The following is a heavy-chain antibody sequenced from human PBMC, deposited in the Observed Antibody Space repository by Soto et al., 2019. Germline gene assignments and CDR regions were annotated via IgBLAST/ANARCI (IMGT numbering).Heavy chain of an antibody. Sequence: PGGSLRLSCAASGFTVSSNYMSWVRQAPGKGLEWVSVIYSGGTTNYADSVKGRFTISRDNSKNTLYLQMNSLRVEDTAVYYCARFSTYYGIDVWGQGTTVTVSS. V-gene: IGHV3-53*01. J-gene: IGHJ6*02. CDR1: GFTVSSNY. CDR2: IYSGGTT. CDR3: ARFSTYYGIDV.